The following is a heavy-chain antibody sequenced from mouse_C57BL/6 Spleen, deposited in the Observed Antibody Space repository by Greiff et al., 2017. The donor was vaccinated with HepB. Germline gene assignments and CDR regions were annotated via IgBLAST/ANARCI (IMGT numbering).Heavy chain of an antibody. J-gene: IGHJ4*01. CDR3: ARRSFYDYDEGAYYYAMDY. V-gene: IGHV1-82*01. CDR2: IYPGDGDT. Sequence: VQGVESGPELVKPGASVKISCKASGYAFSSSWMNWVKQRPGKGLEWIGRIYPGDGDTNYNGKFKGKATLTADKSSSTAYMQLSSLTSEDSAVYFCARRSFYDYDEGAYYYAMDYWGQGTSVTVSS. D-gene: IGHD2-4*01. CDR1: GYAFSSSW.